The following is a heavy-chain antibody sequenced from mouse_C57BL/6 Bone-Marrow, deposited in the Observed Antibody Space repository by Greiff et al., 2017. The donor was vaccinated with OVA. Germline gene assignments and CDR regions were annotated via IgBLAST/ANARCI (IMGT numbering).Heavy chain of an antibody. J-gene: IGHJ4*01. Sequence: QVQLQQSGAELARPGASVKLSCKASGYTFTSYGISWVKQRTGQGLEWIGEIYPRSGNTYYNEKFKGKATLTADKSSSTAYMELRSLTSEDSAVYFGARRDTVVHYAMDYWGQGTSVTVSS. CDR3: ARRDTVVHYAMDY. V-gene: IGHV1-81*01. CDR1: GYTFTSYG. D-gene: IGHD1-1*01. CDR2: IYPRSGNT.